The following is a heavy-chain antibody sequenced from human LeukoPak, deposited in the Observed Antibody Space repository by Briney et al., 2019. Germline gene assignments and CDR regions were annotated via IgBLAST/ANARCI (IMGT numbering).Heavy chain of an antibody. D-gene: IGHD4-17*01. J-gene: IGHJ4*02. CDR1: GFTFSNYW. V-gene: IGHV3-7*01. CDR3: ARLGARQMLEY. Sequence: GGSLRLSCGASGFTFSNYWMSWVRQAPGKGLEWVANIKQDGGQIYYLESVKGRFTVSRDNAKNSLYLQMNSLRAEDTAVYYCARLGARQMLEYWGQGTLVTVSS. CDR2: IKQDGGQI.